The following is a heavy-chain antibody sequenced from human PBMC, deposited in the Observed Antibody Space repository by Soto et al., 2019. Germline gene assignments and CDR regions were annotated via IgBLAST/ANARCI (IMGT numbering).Heavy chain of an antibody. V-gene: IGHV4-34*01. Sequence: PSETLSLPGAVYGWSFSGYYWSWIRQPPGKGLEWIGEINHSGSTNYNPSLKSRVTISVDTSKNQFSLKLSSVTAADTAVYYCARYAVSGWYGGYYYYGMDVWGQGTTVTVSS. D-gene: IGHD6-19*01. CDR2: INHSGST. J-gene: IGHJ6*02. CDR1: GWSFSGYY. CDR3: ARYAVSGWYGGYYYYGMDV.